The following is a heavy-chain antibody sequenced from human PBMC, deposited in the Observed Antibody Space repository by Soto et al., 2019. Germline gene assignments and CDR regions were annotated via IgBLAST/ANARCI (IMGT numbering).Heavy chain of an antibody. V-gene: IGHV1-69*13. CDR3: AREEQWLTANWFDP. J-gene: IGHJ5*02. Sequence: GASVKVSCKASGGTFSSYAISWVRQAPGQGLEWMGGIIPIFGTANYAQKFQGRVTITADESTSTAYMELSSLRSEDTAVYYCAREEQWLTANWFDPWGQGTLVTVSS. CDR1: GGTFSSYA. CDR2: IIPIFGTA. D-gene: IGHD6-19*01.